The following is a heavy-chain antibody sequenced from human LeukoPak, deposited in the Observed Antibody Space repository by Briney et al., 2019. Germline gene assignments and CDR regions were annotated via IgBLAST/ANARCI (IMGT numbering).Heavy chain of an antibody. CDR1: GDSMRSFY. J-gene: IGHJ5*01. CDR3: ARGRNDNGGMFFDS. CDR2: ISHSGYT. D-gene: IGHD4-23*01. Sequence: PSETLSLTCTVSGDSMRSFYWGWIRQAPGKGLEWIGFISHSGYTSYSPSLKSRVAISVDTSKRHFSLRLCSMTAADTAIYYCARGRNDNGGMFFDSWAQGNLVTVSS. V-gene: IGHV4-59*01.